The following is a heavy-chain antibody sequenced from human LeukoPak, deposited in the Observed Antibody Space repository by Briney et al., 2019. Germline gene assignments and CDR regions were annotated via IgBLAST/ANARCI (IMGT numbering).Heavy chain of an antibody. CDR3: ARDKGIAARRKGVIDY. CDR2: IHYSGST. D-gene: IGHD6-6*01. J-gene: IGHJ4*02. CDR1: GGSISSSAYH. Sequence: PSETLFLTCAVSGGSISSSAYHWGWIRQPPGKGLEWIGSIHYSGSTYHNTSLKSRVTISVDTSKNQFSLKLSSVTAADTAVYYCARDKGIAARRKGVIDYWGQGTLVTVSS. V-gene: IGHV4-39*07.